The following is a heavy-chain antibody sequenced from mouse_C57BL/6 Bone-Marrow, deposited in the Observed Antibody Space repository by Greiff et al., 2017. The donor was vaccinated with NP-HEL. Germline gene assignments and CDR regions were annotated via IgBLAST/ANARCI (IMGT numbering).Heavy chain of an antibody. J-gene: IGHJ4*01. CDR3: ARRDNGMDY. V-gene: IGHV1-76*01. CDR2: IYPGSGNT. Sequence: QVQLQQSGAELVRPGASVKLSCKASGYTFTDYYINWVKQRPGQGLEWIARIYPGSGNTYYNEKFKGKATLTAEKSSSTAYMQLSSLPSEDSAVYFCARRDNGMDYWGQGTSVTVSS. CDR1: GYTFTDYY. D-gene: IGHD1-3*01.